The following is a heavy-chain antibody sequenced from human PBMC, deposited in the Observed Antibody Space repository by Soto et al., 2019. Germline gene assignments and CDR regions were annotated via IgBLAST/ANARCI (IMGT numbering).Heavy chain of an antibody. Sequence: QVQLVESGGGVVQPGRSLRLSCAASGFTFSNYGMHWVRQAPGNGLEWVAVIWYDGSDKYYADSVKGRFTISRDNSKNMLYVQMNILRAEDMFLYSCARVTFPFGPYDAFDIWGQGTMVTVSS. CDR1: GFTFSNYG. J-gene: IGHJ3*02. V-gene: IGHV3-33*01. CDR3: ARVTFPFGPYDAFDI. CDR2: IWYDGSDK. D-gene: IGHD3-3*01.